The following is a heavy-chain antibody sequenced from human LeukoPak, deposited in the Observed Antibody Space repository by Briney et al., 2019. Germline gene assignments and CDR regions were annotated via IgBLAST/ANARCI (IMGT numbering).Heavy chain of an antibody. V-gene: IGHV1-8*03. Sequence: ASVKVSCKASGYTFTSYDINWVRQATGQGLEWMGWMNPNSGNTGYAQKFQGRVTITRNTSISTAYMELSSLRSEDTAVYYCARIGLSGYHYYFDYWGQGTLVTVSS. D-gene: IGHD3-22*01. CDR3: ARIGLSGYHYYFDY. CDR2: MNPNSGNT. CDR1: GYTFTSYD. J-gene: IGHJ4*02.